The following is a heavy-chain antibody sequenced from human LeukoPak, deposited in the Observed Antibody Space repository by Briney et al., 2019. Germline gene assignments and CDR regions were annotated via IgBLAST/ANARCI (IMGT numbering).Heavy chain of an antibody. J-gene: IGHJ4*02. CDR1: GGSISTYS. D-gene: IGHD4-17*01. Sequence: PSETLSLTCTVSGGSISTYSWTWIRQPPGKGLEWIGYIYYDGSTNSNPSLKSRVTISVDTSRNKFSLKLSSVTAADTAVYYCARGDYAYFFDYWGQGTLVTVSS. V-gene: IGHV4-59*01. CDR2: IYYDGST. CDR3: ARGDYAYFFDY.